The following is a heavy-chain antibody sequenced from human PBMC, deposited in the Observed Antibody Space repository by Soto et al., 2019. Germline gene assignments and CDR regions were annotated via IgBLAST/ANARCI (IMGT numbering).Heavy chain of an antibody. V-gene: IGHV1-3*01. CDR3: VMAPSGSYFAFDI. Sequence: ASVKVSCKASGYIFTSYAMHWVRQAPGQRLEWMGWINAGNGNTKYSQKFQGRVTISKDTSKNQVVLTMTNMDPVDTATYYCVMAPSGSYFAFDIWGQGTMVTVSS. CDR1: GYIFTSYA. CDR2: INAGNGNT. J-gene: IGHJ3*02. D-gene: IGHD1-26*01.